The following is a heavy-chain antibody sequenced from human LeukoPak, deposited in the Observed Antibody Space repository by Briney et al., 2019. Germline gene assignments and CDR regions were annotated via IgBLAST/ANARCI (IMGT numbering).Heavy chain of an antibody. CDR3: AKDTNYDIVVEYFQH. Sequence: GGSLRLSCAASGFTFSSYAMSWVRQAPGKGLEWVSAISGRGGSTYYADSVKGRFTISRDNSKNTLYLQMNSLRAEDTAVYYCAKDTNYDIVVEYFQHWGQGTLVTVSS. D-gene: IGHD2-15*01. CDR1: GFTFSSYA. J-gene: IGHJ1*01. CDR2: ISGRGGST. V-gene: IGHV3-23*01.